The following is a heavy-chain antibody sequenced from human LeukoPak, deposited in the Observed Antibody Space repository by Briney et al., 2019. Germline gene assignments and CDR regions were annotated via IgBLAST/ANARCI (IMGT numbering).Heavy chain of an antibody. D-gene: IGHD5-24*01. CDR2: IWYDGSNE. CDR1: GFTFSSFG. CDR3: ARQQKRDGYNQLNWFDP. Sequence: GGSLRLSCAASGFTFSSFGMHWVRQAPGKGLECVAVIWYDGSNEYYADSVKGRFTISRDNSKNTLYLQMNSLRAEDTAVYYCARQQKRDGYNQLNWFDPWGQGTLVTVSS. J-gene: IGHJ5*02. V-gene: IGHV3-33*01.